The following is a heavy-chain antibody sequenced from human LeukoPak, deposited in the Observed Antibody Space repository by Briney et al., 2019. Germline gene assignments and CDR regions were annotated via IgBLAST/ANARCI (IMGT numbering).Heavy chain of an antibody. CDR2: FDPEDGET. CDR3: ATRFRNLQFRFGAFDI. V-gene: IGHV1-24*01. Sequence: ASVKVSCKVSGYTLTELSMHWVRQAPGKGLEWMGGFDPEDGETIYAQKFQGRVTMTEDTSTDTAYMELSSLRSEDTAVYYCATRFRNLQFRFGAFDIWGQGTMVTVSS. CDR1: GYTLTELS. D-gene: IGHD4-11*01. J-gene: IGHJ3*02.